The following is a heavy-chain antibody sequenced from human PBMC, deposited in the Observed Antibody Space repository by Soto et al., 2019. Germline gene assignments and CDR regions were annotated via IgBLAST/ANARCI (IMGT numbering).Heavy chain of an antibody. J-gene: IGHJ4*02. V-gene: IGHV1-3*05. CDR2: INSVNDHT. CDR3: ARNILGGTTDY. D-gene: IGHD1-7*01. CDR1: GYSFSTHA. Sequence: QVHLVQSGAEEKNPGASVKLSCKASGYSFSTHAMHWVRQAPGQGLEWVGWINSVNDHTIYSEKFQGRVTITSDTSATTAYMELSSLTSEDTAIYYCARNILGGTTDYWGQGTLVTVSS.